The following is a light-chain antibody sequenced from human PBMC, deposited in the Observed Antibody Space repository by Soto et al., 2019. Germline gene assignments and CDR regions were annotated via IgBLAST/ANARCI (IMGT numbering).Light chain of an antibody. V-gene: IGLV1-40*01. CDR3: QSHDSSLSGYV. J-gene: IGLJ1*01. Sequence: QSVLTQPPSVSGAPGQRVTISCAGSSSNIGAGYDVHWYQQLPGTAPKLLIYGNSNRPSGVPDRFSGSKSGSSASLAITGLQSEDEADHYCQSHDSSLSGYVFGTGTKLTVL. CDR2: GNS. CDR1: SSNIGAGYD.